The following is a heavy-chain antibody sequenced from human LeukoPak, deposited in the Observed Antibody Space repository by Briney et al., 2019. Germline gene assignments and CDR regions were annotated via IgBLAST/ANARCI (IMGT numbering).Heavy chain of an antibody. Sequence: PGGSLRHSCAASGFTFSSYAMSWVRQAPGKGLEWVSGINWNGGSTGYADSVKGRFTISRDNAKNSLYLQMNSLRAEDTALYYCARDTDYSNYPYYFDYWGQGTLVTVSS. CDR2: INWNGGST. CDR1: GFTFSSYA. J-gene: IGHJ4*02. V-gene: IGHV3-20*04. D-gene: IGHD4-11*01. CDR3: ARDTDYSNYPYYFDY.